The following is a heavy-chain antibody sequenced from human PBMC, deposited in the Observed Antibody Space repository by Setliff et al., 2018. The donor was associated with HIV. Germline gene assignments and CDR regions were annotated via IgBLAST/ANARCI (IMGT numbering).Heavy chain of an antibody. CDR2: INPNSDNT. J-gene: IGHJ6*03. Sequence: ASVKVSCKASGYAFSSYTLNWVWQATGRGLEWMGWINPNSDNTAYAQKFQGRLTMTRNTSTGTVYMELSSLRSEDTAVYYCARIGRTPYYYYYMDVWGKGTTVTVSS. CDR1: GYAFSSYT. D-gene: IGHD2-15*01. V-gene: IGHV1-8*01. CDR3: ARIGRTPYYYYYMDV.